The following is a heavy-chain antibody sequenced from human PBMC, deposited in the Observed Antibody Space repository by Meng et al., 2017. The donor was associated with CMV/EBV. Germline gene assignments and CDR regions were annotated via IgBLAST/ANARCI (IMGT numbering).Heavy chain of an antibody. CDR3: ARERNWNSGVEYYFDY. CDR1: GFTFSSYA. J-gene: IGHJ4*02. CDR2: ISYDGSNK. Sequence: GESLKISCAASGFTFSSYAMHWVRQAPGKGLEWVAVISYDGSNKYYADSVKGRFTISRDNSKNSLYLQMNSLRAEDTAVYYCARERNWNSGVEYYFDYWGQGTLVTVSS. V-gene: IGHV3-30*04. D-gene: IGHD1-7*01.